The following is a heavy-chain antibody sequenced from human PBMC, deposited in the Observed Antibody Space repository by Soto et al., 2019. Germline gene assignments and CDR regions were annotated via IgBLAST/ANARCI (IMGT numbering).Heavy chain of an antibody. CDR3: AKGRGASTTYYFDY. CDR1: GFIFKSYG. V-gene: IGHV3-30*18. Sequence: GGSLRLSCAASGFIFKSYGMHWVRQAPGKGLEWVALISYDGSYTYHADPVQGRFTVSRGNSKNTVYLQMNSLRPEDTAVYYCAKGRGASTTYYFDYWGQGTLVTVSS. CDR2: ISYDGSYT. D-gene: IGHD4-17*01. J-gene: IGHJ4*02.